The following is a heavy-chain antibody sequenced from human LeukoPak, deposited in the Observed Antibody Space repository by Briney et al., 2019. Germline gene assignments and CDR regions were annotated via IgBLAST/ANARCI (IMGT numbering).Heavy chain of an antibody. CDR3: ARVPTNSYGFGQ. J-gene: IGHJ4*02. CDR1: GFTFRSYS. D-gene: IGHD5-18*01. CDR2: INEDGTSA. Sequence: GGSLRLSCVASGFTFRSYSMNWVRQAPGKGLVWVAHINEDGTSASHADSVKGRFTISRDNAKNTLYLQMNSLTVEDTAVYYCARVPTNSYGFGQWGQGSLVTVSS. V-gene: IGHV3-74*01.